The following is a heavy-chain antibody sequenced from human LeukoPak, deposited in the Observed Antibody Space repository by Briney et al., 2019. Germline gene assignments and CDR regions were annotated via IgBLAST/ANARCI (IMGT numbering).Heavy chain of an antibody. J-gene: IGHJ6*03. D-gene: IGHD1-26*01. V-gene: IGHV3-23*01. CDR1: GFTFSTYG. CDR3: ARDPYSGGYGSYYYYYMDV. Sequence: GGSLRLSCAASGFTFSTYGMSWVRQAPGKGLEWVSGISGSGAGTYYADSMKGRFTISRDNAKNSVYLEMNSLRAEDTAVYYCARDPYSGGYGSYYYYYMDVWGKGTTVTISS. CDR2: ISGSGAGT.